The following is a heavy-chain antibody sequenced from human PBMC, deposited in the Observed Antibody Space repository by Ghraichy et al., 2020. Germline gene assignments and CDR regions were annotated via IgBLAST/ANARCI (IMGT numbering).Heavy chain of an antibody. CDR2: FDPEDGET. J-gene: IGHJ2*01. CDR1: GYTLTELS. D-gene: IGHD3-16*02. Sequence: ASVKVSCKVSGYTLTELSMHWVRQAPGKGLEWMGGFDPEDGETIYAQKFQGRVTMTEDTSTDTAYMELSSLRSEDTAVYYCATIYDYVWGSYRTNWYFDLWGRGTLVTVSS. V-gene: IGHV1-24*01. CDR3: ATIYDYVWGSYRTNWYFDL.